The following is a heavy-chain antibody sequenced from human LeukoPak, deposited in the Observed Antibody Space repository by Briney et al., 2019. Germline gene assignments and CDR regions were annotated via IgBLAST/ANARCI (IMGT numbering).Heavy chain of an antibody. CDR2: INHSGST. CDR1: GGSFSGYY. CDR3: ARFPHFWSGYYSGVKSNYYYYGMDV. J-gene: IGHJ6*02. D-gene: IGHD3-3*02. Sequence: PSETLSLTCAVYGGSFSGYYWSWIRQPPGKGLEWIGEINHSGSTNYNPSLKSRVTISVDTSKNQFSLKLSSVTAADTAVYYCARFPHFWSGYYSGVKSNYYYYGMDVWGQGTTVTVSS. V-gene: IGHV4-34*01.